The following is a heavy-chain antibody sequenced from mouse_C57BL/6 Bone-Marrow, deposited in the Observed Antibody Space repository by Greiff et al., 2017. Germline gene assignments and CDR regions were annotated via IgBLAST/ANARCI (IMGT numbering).Heavy chain of an antibody. CDR1: GYTFTDYY. J-gene: IGHJ4*01. Sequence: VQLQQSGAELVRPGASVKLSCKASGYTFTDYYINWVKQRPGQGLEWIARIYPGSGNTYYNEKFKGKATLTAEKSSSTAYMQLSSLTSEDSAVDFCARRIDYYGSRDYAMDYWGQGTSVTVSS. CDR2: IYPGSGNT. CDR3: ARRIDYYGSRDYAMDY. D-gene: IGHD1-1*01. V-gene: IGHV1-76*01.